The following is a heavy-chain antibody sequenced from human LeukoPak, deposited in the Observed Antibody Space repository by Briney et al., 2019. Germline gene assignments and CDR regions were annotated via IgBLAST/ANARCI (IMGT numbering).Heavy chain of an antibody. D-gene: IGHD3-22*01. V-gene: IGHV1-69*05. CDR3: ASAPLRNYYDSSGYFDY. CDR2: IIPIFGTA. J-gene: IGHJ4*02. CDR1: GGTFSSYA. Sequence: SVKVSCKASGGTFSSYAISWVRQAPGQGLEWMGGIIPIFGTANYAQKFQGRVTITRDTSASTAYMELSSLRSEDTAVYYCASAPLRNYYDSSGYFDYWGQGTLVTVSS.